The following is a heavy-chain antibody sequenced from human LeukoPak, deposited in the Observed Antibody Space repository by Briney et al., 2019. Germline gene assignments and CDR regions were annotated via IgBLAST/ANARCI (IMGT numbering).Heavy chain of an antibody. CDR2: ISYDGSNK. CDR1: GFTFSSYG. V-gene: IGHV3-30*18. J-gene: IGHJ6*02. D-gene: IGHD2-2*01. CDR3: AKVDCSSTSCYYYYYGMDV. Sequence: GGSLRLSCAASGFTFSSYGMHWVREAPGKGLEWGAVISYDGSNKYYADSVKGRFTISRDNSKNTLYLQMNSLRAEDTAVYYCAKVDCSSTSCYYYYYGMDVWGQGTTVTVSS.